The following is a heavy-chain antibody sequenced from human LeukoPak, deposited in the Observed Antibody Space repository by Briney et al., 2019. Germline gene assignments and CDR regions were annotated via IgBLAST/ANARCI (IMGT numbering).Heavy chain of an antibody. CDR1: GGSISSSSYY. CDR2: IYYSGST. CDR3: ARETTRGSSSWFDP. V-gene: IGHV4-39*07. D-gene: IGHD6-6*01. Sequence: SETLSLTCTVSGGSISSSSYYWGWIRQPPGKGLEWIGSIYYSGSTYYNPSLKSRVTISVDTSKNQFSLKLSSVTAADTAVYYCARETTRGSSSWFDPWGQGTLVTVSS. J-gene: IGHJ5*02.